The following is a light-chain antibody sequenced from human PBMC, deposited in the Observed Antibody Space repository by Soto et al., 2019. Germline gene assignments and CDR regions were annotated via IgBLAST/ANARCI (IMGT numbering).Light chain of an antibody. Sequence: LTQPASVSGSPGQSITISCTGTSSDVGAYDYVSWYQQHSDKAPKLMIYEVSNRPSGVSDRFSGSKPVNTATLTISGLLAEDEADYYCSSYTSSSTRVFGTGTKVTVL. J-gene: IGLJ1*01. V-gene: IGLV2-14*03. CDR3: SSYTSSSTRV. CDR1: SSDVGAYDY. CDR2: EVS.